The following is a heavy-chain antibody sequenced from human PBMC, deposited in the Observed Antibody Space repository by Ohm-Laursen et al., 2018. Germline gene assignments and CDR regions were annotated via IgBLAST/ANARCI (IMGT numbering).Heavy chain of an antibody. Sequence: SLRLSCTASGFTFSSYWMHWVRQAPGKGLEWVSYISSSGSTIYYADSVKGRFTISRDNAKNSLYLQMNSLRAEDTAVYYCARTNVDTAMAEDYWGQGTLVTVSS. J-gene: IGHJ4*02. V-gene: IGHV3-11*01. CDR1: GFTFSSYW. CDR3: ARTNVDTAMAEDY. D-gene: IGHD5-18*01. CDR2: ISSSGSTI.